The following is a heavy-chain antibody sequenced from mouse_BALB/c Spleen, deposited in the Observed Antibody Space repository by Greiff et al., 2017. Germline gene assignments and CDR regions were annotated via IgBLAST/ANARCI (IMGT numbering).Heavy chain of an antibody. CDR3: AREADSDY. CDR1: GFTFSDYY. Sequence: EVKVVESGGGLVKPGGSLKLSCAASGFTFSDYYMYWVRQTPEKRLEWVATISDGGSYTYYPDSVKGRFTISRDNAKNNLYLQMSSLKSEDTAMYYCAREADSDYWGQGTSVTVSS. J-gene: IGHJ4*01. CDR2: ISDGGSYT. V-gene: IGHV5-4*02. D-gene: IGHD2-13*01.